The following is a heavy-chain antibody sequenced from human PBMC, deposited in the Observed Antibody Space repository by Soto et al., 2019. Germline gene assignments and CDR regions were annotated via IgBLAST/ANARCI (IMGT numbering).Heavy chain of an antibody. J-gene: IGHJ4*02. CDR1: GFTFSSYA. D-gene: IGHD3-10*01. CDR3: AKALWVGEALYYFDY. V-gene: IGHV3-23*01. CDR2: ISGSGGST. Sequence: GGSLRLSCAASGFTFSSYAMSWVRQAPGKGLEWVSAISGSGGSTYYADSVKGRFTISRDNSKNTLYLQMNSLRAEDTAVYYCAKALWVGEALYYFDYWGQGTLVTVSS.